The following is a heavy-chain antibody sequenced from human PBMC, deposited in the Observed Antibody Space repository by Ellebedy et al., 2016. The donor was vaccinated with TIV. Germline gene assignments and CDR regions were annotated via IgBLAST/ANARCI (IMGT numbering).Heavy chain of an antibody. CDR2: ITNDGSLK. Sequence: GESLKISCAASGFTFSTYGMHWVRQAPGKGLEWVAVITNDGSLKYDADSENGRFTISGDNSKNTLSLQMNSLRAEDTAVYYCVRDDDTSGNYFDYWGQGTLVTVSS. D-gene: IGHD3-10*01. J-gene: IGHJ4*02. CDR3: VRDDDTSGNYFDY. V-gene: IGHV3-30*03. CDR1: GFTFSTYG.